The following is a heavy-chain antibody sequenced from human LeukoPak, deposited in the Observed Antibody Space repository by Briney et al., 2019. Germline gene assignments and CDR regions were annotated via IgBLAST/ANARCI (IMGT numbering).Heavy chain of an antibody. CDR3: ARSCSSTSCSDY. V-gene: IGHV3-21*01. J-gene: IGHJ4*02. CDR1: GFTFSSYS. Sequence: GGSLRLSCAASGFTFSSYSMNWVRQAPGKGLEWVSPISSSCSYIYYADSVKGRFTISRDNAKNSLYLQMNSLRAEDTAVYYCARSCSSTSCSDYWGQGTLVTVSS. CDR2: ISSSCSYI. D-gene: IGHD2-2*01.